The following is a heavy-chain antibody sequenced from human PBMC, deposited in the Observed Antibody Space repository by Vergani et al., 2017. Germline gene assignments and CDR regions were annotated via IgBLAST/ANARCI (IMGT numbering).Heavy chain of an antibody. CDR1: GSSTRSSNYY. V-gene: IGHV4-39*01. CDR2: IYYSGST. Sequence: QLQLQESGPGLVKPSATLSLTCSVSGSSTRSSNYYWGWIRQPPGKGLEWIASIYYSGSTYYNPSLKSRVTISVDTSKNQFSLKLSSVTAADTAVYYCARHRGSGGFFPSSYFYGMDVWGHGTTVTVSS. CDR3: ARHRGSGGFFPSSYFYGMDV. D-gene: IGHD3-10*01. J-gene: IGHJ6*02.